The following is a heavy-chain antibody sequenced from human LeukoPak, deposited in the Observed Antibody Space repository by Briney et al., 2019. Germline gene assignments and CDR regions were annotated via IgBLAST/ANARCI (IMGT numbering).Heavy chain of an antibody. D-gene: IGHD4-23*01. V-gene: IGHV4-4*02. CDR2: IYHSGST. CDR1: GGSISSRNW. J-gene: IGHJ4*02. Sequence: SGTLSLTCAVSGGSISSRNWWHWVRQPPGKGLEWIGEIYHSGSTNYNPSLKSRVTISVDESKNQFSLKLSSVTAADTAVYYCGREADGGKGANFDYWGQGALVT. CDR3: GREADGGKGANFDY.